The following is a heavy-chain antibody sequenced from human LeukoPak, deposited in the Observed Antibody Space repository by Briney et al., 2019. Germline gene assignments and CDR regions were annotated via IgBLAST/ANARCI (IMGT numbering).Heavy chain of an antibody. Sequence: SETLSLTCTVSGGSISSYYWSWVRQPPGKGLEWIGYIYYTGSTNYNPSLKSRVTISVDMSKTQFSLKLTSVTPADTAVYYCARLGPGGHGEFDYWGQGTLVTVSS. CDR3: ARLGPGGHGEFDY. J-gene: IGHJ4*02. CDR2: IYYTGST. CDR1: GGSISSYY. D-gene: IGHD5-12*01. V-gene: IGHV4-59*01.